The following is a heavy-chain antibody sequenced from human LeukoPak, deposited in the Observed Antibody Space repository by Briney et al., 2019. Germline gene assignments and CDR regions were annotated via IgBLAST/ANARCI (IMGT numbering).Heavy chain of an antibody. CDR2: IYTGGDT. CDR1: GFSVSDKY. CDR3: AGGQMFTSGGFDD. Sequence: VGSQTVSCAASGFSVSDKYMSWVRQAPGKGLEWVSVIYTGGDTKYADSVRGRFTISGDNSKNTVNLQMNSLRDEDTALYYCAGGQMFTSGGFDDWGQGTLVTVSS. D-gene: IGHD6-19*01. V-gene: IGHV3-53*01. J-gene: IGHJ4*02.